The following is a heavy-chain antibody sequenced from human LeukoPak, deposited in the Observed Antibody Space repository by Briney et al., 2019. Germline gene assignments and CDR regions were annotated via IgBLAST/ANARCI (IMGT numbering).Heavy chain of an antibody. Sequence: PGRSLRLSCAASGFTFSSYAMPWVRQAPGKGLEWVAVISYDGSNKYYADSVKGRFTISRDNSKNTLYLQMNSLRAEDTAVYYCAREMGVSVASGSYFDYWGQGTLVTVSS. V-gene: IGHV3-30-3*01. J-gene: IGHJ4*02. CDR1: GFTFSSYA. CDR2: ISYDGSNK. CDR3: AREMGVSVASGSYFDY. D-gene: IGHD3-16*02.